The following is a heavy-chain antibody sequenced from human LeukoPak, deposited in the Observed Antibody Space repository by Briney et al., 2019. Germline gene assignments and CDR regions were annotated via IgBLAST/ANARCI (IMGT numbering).Heavy chain of an antibody. D-gene: IGHD2-2*01. CDR3: AKDFCRSASCYYDY. J-gene: IGHJ4*02. Sequence: PGGSLRLSCAASGFTFSSYAMSWVRQAPGKGLEWVSAISGSGGSPYYADSVKGRFTISRDNSKNTLYLQMNSLRAEDTAVYYCAKDFCRSASCYYDYWGQGTLVTVSS. V-gene: IGHV3-23*01. CDR1: GFTFSSYA. CDR2: ISGSGGSP.